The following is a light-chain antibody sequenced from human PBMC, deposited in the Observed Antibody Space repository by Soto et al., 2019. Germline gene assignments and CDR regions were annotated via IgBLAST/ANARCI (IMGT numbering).Light chain of an antibody. V-gene: IGLV2-14*01. CDR1: SSDVGGYNY. CDR3: SSYTSESTLGV. CDR2: DVS. Sequence: QSALTQPASVSGSPGQSITISCTGTSSDVGGYNYVSWYQQHPGKAPKLMIYDVSNRPSGVSNRFSGSKSGNTASLTISGLQAEDEADYYCSSYTSESTLGVFGGGTKLTVL. J-gene: IGLJ3*02.